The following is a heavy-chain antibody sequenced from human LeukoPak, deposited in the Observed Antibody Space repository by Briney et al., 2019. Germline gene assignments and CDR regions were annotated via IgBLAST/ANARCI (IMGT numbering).Heavy chain of an antibody. D-gene: IGHD3-22*01. CDR3: ARLSYYYDSSGYYYGDWFDP. Sequence: PSETLSLTCAVYGGSFSGYYWSWIRQPPGKGLEWIGEINHSESTNYNPSLKSRVTISVDTSKNQFSLKLSSVTAADTAVYYCARLSYYYDSSGYYYGDWFDPWGQGTLVTVSS. J-gene: IGHJ5*02. V-gene: IGHV4-34*01. CDR1: GGSFSGYY. CDR2: INHSEST.